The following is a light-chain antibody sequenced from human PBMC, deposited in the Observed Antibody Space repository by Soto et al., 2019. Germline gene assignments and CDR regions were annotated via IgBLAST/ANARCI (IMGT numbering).Light chain of an antibody. V-gene: IGKV3-20*01. Sequence: EIVLTQSPDTLSLSPGERATLSCRASQSVSSNYLAWYQQKPGQAPRLLVYGASSRATGTPDRFSGSGSGTYFTLTISRLEPEDFAVYYCQQYGSSPTFGQGTKLEIK. CDR1: QSVSSNY. J-gene: IGKJ2*01. CDR2: GAS. CDR3: QQYGSSPT.